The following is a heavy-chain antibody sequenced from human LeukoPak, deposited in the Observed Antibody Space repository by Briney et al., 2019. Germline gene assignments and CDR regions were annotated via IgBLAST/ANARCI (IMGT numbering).Heavy chain of an antibody. D-gene: IGHD3-10*01. J-gene: IGHJ4*02. CDR1: GFTFSSYS. CDR3: ARDSRVN. Sequence: GGSLRLSCAASGFTFSSYSMTWVRQAPGKGLEWVSSISSSSYIYYADSVKGRFTISRDDAKNSLYLQMNSLRAEDTAVYYCARDSRVNWGQGTLVTVSS. V-gene: IGHV3-21*01. CDR2: ISSSSYI.